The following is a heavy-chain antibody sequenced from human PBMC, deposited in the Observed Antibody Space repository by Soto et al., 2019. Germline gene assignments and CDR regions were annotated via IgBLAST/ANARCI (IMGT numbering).Heavy chain of an antibody. D-gene: IGHD3-16*02. V-gene: IGHV1-24*01. CDR2: FDPEDGET. Sequence: ASVKVSCKVSGYTLTELSMHWVRQAPGKGLEWMGGFDPEDGETIYAQKFQGRVTMTEDTSTDTAYMELSSLRSEDTAVYYCATVSKLPIWGSYRHAFDIWGQGTMVTVSS. J-gene: IGHJ3*02. CDR1: GYTLTELS. CDR3: ATVSKLPIWGSYRHAFDI.